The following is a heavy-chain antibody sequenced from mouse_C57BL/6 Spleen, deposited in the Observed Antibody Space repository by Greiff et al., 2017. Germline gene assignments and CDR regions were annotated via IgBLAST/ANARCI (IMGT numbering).Heavy chain of an antibody. CDR3: ARSNYYYGSSYWYFDV. J-gene: IGHJ1*03. CDR2: FHPYNGDT. Sequence: VQLQQSGAELVKPGASVKMSCKASGYTFTNYPIEWMKQNHGKSLEWIGNFHPYNGDTKYNEKFKGKATLTVEKSSSTVYLELSRLTSDDSAVYYCARSNYYYGSSYWYFDVWGTGTTVTGSS. D-gene: IGHD1-1*01. V-gene: IGHV1-47*01. CDR1: GYTFTNYP.